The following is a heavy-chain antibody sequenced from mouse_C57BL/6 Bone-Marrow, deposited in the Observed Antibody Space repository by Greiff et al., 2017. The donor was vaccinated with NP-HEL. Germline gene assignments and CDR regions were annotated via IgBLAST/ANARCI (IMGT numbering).Heavy chain of an antibody. V-gene: IGHV1-72*01. CDR2: IDPNSGGT. CDR3: AKELGRSCVNCYIDD. D-gene: IGHD1-1*01. CDR1: GYTFTSYW. Sequence: VQLQQPGAELVKPGASVKLSCKASGYTFTSYWMHWVKQRPGRGLEWIGRIDPNSGGTKYNEKFKSKATLTVDKPSSTAYMQLSSLTSEDSAVYYWAKELGRSCVNCYIDDWGTGTTVTVSS. J-gene: IGHJ1*03.